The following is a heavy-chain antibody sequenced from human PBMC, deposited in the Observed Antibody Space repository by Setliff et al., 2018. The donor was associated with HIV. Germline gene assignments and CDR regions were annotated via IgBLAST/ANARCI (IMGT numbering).Heavy chain of an antibody. CDR2: MYHSGTT. Sequence: PSETLSLTCAVSGASVSDTIWWSWVRQSPGKGLEWIGEMYHSGTTHYDPSLNSRVTLSADTSKNQLSLKLTSVTAEDTGVYYCARTVPHSAAQDAFDIWGQGTVVTVSS. D-gene: IGHD4-4*01. V-gene: IGHV4-4*02. J-gene: IGHJ3*02. CDR3: ARTVPHSAAQDAFDI. CDR1: GASVSDTIW.